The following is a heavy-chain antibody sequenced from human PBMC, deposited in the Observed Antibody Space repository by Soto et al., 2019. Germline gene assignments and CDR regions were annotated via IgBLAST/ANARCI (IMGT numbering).Heavy chain of an antibody. CDR3: ANYRGDYDYVWGSYRFLY. D-gene: IGHD3-16*02. V-gene: IGHV3-23*01. CDR2: ISGSGGST. CDR1: GFTFSSYA. J-gene: IGHJ4*02. Sequence: EVQLLESGGGLVQPGGSLRLSCAASGFTFSSYAMSWVRQAPGKGLEWVSAISGSGGSTYYADSVKGRFTISRDNSKNTLYLQMNSLRAEDTAVYYCANYRGDYDYVWGSYRFLYWGQGTLVTVSS.